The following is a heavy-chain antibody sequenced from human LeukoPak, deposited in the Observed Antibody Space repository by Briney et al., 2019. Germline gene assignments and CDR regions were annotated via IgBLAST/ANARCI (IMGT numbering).Heavy chain of an antibody. CDR1: GGSFTDYF. CDR3: ARHESSWYLYNRFDP. J-gene: IGHJ5*02. CDR2: INDYTGDT. Sequence: SETLSLTCTVFGGSFTDYFWTWIRHSPGKGLEWIGEINDYTGDTKYNPSLNSRVSISLEKSKNQLSLELRSVTAADTAVYYCARHESSWYLYNRFDPWGQGTQVTVSS. V-gene: IGHV4-34*01. D-gene: IGHD3-22*01.